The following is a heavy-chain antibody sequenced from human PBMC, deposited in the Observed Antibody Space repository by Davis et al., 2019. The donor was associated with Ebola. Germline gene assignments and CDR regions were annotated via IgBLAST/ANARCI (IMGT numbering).Heavy chain of an antibody. J-gene: IGHJ1*01. Sequence: AASVKVSCKASGYTFVDYGISWVRQAPGQGLEWMGWISAYYGTTKYAQKVEGRVAMTRDTSTRTAYMELRSLRHDDTAVYYCVSERAAGTAGAYVYFQYWGQGTLVTVSS. CDR2: ISAYYGTT. CDR3: VSERAAGTAGAYVYFQY. CDR1: GYTFVDYG. V-gene: IGHV1-18*01. D-gene: IGHD6-13*01.